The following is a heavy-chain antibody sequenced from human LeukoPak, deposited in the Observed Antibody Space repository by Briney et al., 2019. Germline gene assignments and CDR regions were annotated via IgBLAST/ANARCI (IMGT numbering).Heavy chain of an antibody. J-gene: IGHJ3*02. Sequence: SETLCPTCAVYGGSFSGYYWSWIRQPPGKGLEWIGEINHSGSTNYNPSLKSRVTISVDTSKNQFSLKLSSVTAADTAVYYCARGRRSVTLHAFDIWGQGTMVTVSS. CDR2: INHSGST. D-gene: IGHD4-17*01. CDR1: GGSFSGYY. CDR3: ARGRRSVTLHAFDI. V-gene: IGHV4-34*01.